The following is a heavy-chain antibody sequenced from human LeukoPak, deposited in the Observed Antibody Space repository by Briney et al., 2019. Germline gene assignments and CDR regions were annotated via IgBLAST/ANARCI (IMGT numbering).Heavy chain of an antibody. V-gene: IGHV4-38-2*01. CDR2: IYHRGST. J-gene: IGHJ4*02. Sequence: PSETLSLTCAVSDYSISSGYYWGWIRQPPGKGLEWIGSIYHRGSTYYNPSLKSRVTISVDTSKNQFSLKLSSVTAADTAVYYCARSYCSSSTCIRYYFDYWGQGTLVTVSS. D-gene: IGHD2-2*01. CDR3: ARSYCSSSTCIRYYFDY. CDR1: DYSISSGYY.